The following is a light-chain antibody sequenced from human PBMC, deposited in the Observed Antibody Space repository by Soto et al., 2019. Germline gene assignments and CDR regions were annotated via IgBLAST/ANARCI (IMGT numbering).Light chain of an antibody. Sequence: EIVMTQSPAPLSVSPGERATLSCRASQSVNSNYLAWYQQKRGQATRLLIYGASSRATGIPDRFSGSGSGTDFTLTISRLEPEEFAVYYCQESPRTFGQGTKVDIK. CDR2: GAS. J-gene: IGKJ1*01. CDR3: QESPRT. CDR1: QSVNSNY. V-gene: IGKV3-20*01.